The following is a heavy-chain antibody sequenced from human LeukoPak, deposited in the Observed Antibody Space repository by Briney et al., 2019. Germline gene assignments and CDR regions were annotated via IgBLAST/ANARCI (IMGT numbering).Heavy chain of an antibody. Sequence: PGGSLRLSCAASGFIVSSNHMTWVRQAPGKGLEWVSVIYSGGSTYYADSVKGRFTISRDNSKNTLYLQMNSLRAEDTAVYYCARDLSSSGYFDYWGQGTLVTVSS. V-gene: IGHV3-66*01. J-gene: IGHJ4*02. CDR2: IYSGGST. CDR1: GFIVSSNH. D-gene: IGHD6-13*01. CDR3: ARDLSSSGYFDY.